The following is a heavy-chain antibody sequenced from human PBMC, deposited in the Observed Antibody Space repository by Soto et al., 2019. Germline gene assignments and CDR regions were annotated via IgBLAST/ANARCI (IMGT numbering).Heavy chain of an antibody. Sequence: LRLSCAASGFTFSSYAMSWVRQAPGRGLEWVSAISGSGDRTYYADSVKGRFTIARDNSKNTLYLQMNSLRAEDTAVYYCAAFGYNYGYFVYWGQGTLVTV. CDR3: AAFGYNYGYFVY. CDR2: ISGSGDRT. J-gene: IGHJ4*02. D-gene: IGHD5-18*01. V-gene: IGHV3-23*01. CDR1: GFTFSSYA.